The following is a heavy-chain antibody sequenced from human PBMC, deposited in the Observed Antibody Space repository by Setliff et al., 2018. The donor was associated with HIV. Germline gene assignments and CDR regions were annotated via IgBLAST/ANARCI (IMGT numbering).Heavy chain of an antibody. CDR2: IKSDGSTT. Sequence: PGGSLRLFCAASGFTFSSYWMHWVRQAPGKGLVWVSRIKSDGSTTSYADSVKGRCTISRDNAKNTLYLQMSSLRAEDTAVYYCAKGGANGWYGGYFQHWGQGTLVSVSS. CDR1: GFTFSSYW. CDR3: AKGGANGWYGGYFQH. J-gene: IGHJ1*01. V-gene: IGHV3-74*01. D-gene: IGHD6-19*01.